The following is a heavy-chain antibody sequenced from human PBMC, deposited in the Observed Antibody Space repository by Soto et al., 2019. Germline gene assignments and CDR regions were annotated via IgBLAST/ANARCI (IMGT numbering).Heavy chain of an antibody. J-gene: IGHJ6*02. CDR3: AKRYDFWSGRWYGLGV. V-gene: IGHV4-4*02. CDR1: GASINSANW. CDR2: IYHIGST. Sequence: QVLLEESGPGLVRPSGTLSITCSVSGASINSANWWVWVRQPPGKGLEWIGEIYHIGSTTYNPSLKSRATISVDKSKNQFSLIVTSVTAADTAVYYCAKRYDFWSGRWYGLGVWGQGTTVTVSS. D-gene: IGHD3-3*01.